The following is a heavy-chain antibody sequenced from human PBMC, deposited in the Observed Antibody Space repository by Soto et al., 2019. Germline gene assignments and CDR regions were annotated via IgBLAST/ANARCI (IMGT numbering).Heavy chain of an antibody. D-gene: IGHD6-19*01. V-gene: IGHV1-69*13. CDR3: AGPGYSSGYGNYYYYGMDL. CDR2: IIPIFGTA. CDR1: GGTFSIYA. J-gene: IGHJ6*02. Sequence: SVKVSCKASGGTFSIYAISGVRQSPLRGREWMGGIIPIFGTANYAQKFQGRVTITADESTSTAYMELSSLRSEDTAVYYCAGPGYSSGYGNYYYYGMDLWGQGTPVTVSS.